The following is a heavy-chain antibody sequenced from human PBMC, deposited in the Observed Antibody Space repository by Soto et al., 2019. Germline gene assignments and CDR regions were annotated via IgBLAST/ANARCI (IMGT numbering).Heavy chain of an antibody. Sequence: GGSLRLSCAASGFTFSNAWMNWVRQAPGKGLEWVGRIKSKTDGGTTNYAAPVKGRFTISRDDSKNTLYLQMNSLKTEDTAVYYCTLTLSDYYYGMDVWGQGTTVTVSS. J-gene: IGHJ6*02. D-gene: IGHD3-16*01. CDR3: TLTLSDYYYGMDV. CDR2: IKSKTDGGTT. CDR1: GFTFSNAW. V-gene: IGHV3-15*07.